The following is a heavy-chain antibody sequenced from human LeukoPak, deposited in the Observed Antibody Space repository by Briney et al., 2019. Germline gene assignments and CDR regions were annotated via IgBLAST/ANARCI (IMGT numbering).Heavy chain of an antibody. CDR1: GGSISSYY. CDR3: ARDILTGPIDY. V-gene: IGHV4-59*08. Sequence: PSETLSLTCTVSGGSISSYYWSWIRQPPGKGLEWIGYIYYSGSTNYNPSLKSRVTISVDTSKNQLSLKLSSVTAADTAVYYCARDILTGPIDYWGQGTLVTVSS. D-gene: IGHD3-9*01. CDR2: IYYSGST. J-gene: IGHJ4*02.